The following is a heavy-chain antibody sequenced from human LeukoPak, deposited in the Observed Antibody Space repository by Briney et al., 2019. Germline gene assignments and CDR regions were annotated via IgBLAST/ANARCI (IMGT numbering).Heavy chain of an antibody. V-gene: IGHV3-48*04. Sequence: GGSLRLSCAASGSTFSRYSMNWVRQAPGKGLEWVSYISRSSSTIHYADSVKGRFTISRDNAKNSLYLQMNSLRAEDTAVYYCAKDVPAAYFDYWGQGTLVTLSS. D-gene: IGHD2-2*01. CDR2: ISRSSSTI. CDR3: AKDVPAAYFDY. J-gene: IGHJ4*02. CDR1: GSTFSRYS.